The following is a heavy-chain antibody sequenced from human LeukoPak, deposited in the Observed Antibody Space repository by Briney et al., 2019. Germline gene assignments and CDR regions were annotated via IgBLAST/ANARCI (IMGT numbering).Heavy chain of an antibody. D-gene: IGHD4-11*01. V-gene: IGHV3-30*07. J-gene: IGHJ4*02. Sequence: GGSLRLSCAASGFTFSTYAIHWVRQAPGKGLERLAVISYDGTNKNYADSVKGRFTISRDNSKNTLYLQLNSLRAEDTAVYYCARDRTPNWSAYSNPTFHFWGQGTLVTISS. CDR3: ARDRTPNWSAYSNPTFHF. CDR1: GFTFSTYA. CDR2: ISYDGTNK.